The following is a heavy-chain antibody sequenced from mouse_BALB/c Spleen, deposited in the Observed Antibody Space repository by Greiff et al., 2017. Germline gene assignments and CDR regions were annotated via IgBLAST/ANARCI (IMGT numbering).Heavy chain of an antibody. CDR2: ISYSGST. Sequence: DVQLQESGPGLVKPSQSLSLTCTVTGYSITSDYAWNWIRQFPGNKLEWMGYISYSGSTSYNPSLKSRISITRDTSKNQFFLQLNSVTTEDTATYYCARKNNYWGQGTLVTVSA. J-gene: IGHJ3*01. V-gene: IGHV3-2*02. CDR1: GYSITSDYA. CDR3: ARKNNY.